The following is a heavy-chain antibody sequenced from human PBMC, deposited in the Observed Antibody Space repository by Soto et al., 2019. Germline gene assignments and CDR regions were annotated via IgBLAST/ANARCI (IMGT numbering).Heavy chain of an antibody. CDR2: IYSGGST. CDR1: GFTVSSNY. J-gene: IGHJ4*02. V-gene: IGHV3-66*04. CDR3: ASHYSGWYDPYFDY. D-gene: IGHD6-19*01. Sequence: GGSLRLSCAASGFTVSSNYMSWVRQAPGKGLEWVSVIYSGGSTYYADSVKGRFTISRDNSKNTLYLQMNSLRAEDTAVYYCASHYSGWYDPYFDYWGQGTLVTVSS.